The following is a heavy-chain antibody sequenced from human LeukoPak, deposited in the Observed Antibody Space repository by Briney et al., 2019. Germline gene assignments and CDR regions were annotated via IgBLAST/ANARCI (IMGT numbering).Heavy chain of an antibody. V-gene: IGHV3-66*01. CDR2: IYSGGST. D-gene: IGHD6-13*01. CDR3: AREGNKGSSSWYFPFDY. Sequence: GGSLRLSCAASKFIVTNQYMSWVRQAPGKGLEWVSAIYSGGSTFHAASVKGRFTISRDTSNNTVYLLMNSLRAEDTAVYYCAREGNKGSSSWYFPFDYWGQGTLVTVSS. CDR1: KFIVTNQY. J-gene: IGHJ4*02.